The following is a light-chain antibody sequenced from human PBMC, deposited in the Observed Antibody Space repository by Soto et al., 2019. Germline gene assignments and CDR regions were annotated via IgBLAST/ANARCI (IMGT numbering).Light chain of an antibody. CDR1: QSINNW. Sequence: DIQMTQSPSTLSASVGDRVTITCRASQSINNWLAWYQQKPGKAPKVLIYHVSSLESGVPSRFSGSGSGTEFTLTISNLQPEDFATYYCLHYNIESRTCGQGTKVEI. CDR3: LHYNIESRT. V-gene: IGKV1-5*01. J-gene: IGKJ1*01. CDR2: HVS.